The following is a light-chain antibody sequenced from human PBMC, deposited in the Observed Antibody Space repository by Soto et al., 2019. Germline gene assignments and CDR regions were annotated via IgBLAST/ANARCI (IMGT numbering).Light chain of an antibody. V-gene: IGLV3-1*01. CDR2: QDS. CDR1: KLGDKY. J-gene: IGLJ2*01. Sequence: ELTQPPSVSVSPGQXASITCSGDKLGDKYACWYQQKPGQSPVLVIYQDSKRPSGIPERFSGSNSGNTATLTISGTQAMDEADYYCQAWDSSTVVFGGGTKLTVL. CDR3: QAWDSSTVV.